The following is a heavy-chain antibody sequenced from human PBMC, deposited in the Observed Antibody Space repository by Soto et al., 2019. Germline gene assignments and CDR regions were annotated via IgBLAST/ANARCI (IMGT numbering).Heavy chain of an antibody. J-gene: IGHJ4*02. CDR3: AKDIVVVPAAMQEAPDFDY. Sequence: GGSLRLSCAASGFTFSSYGMHWVRQAPGKGLEWVAVISYDGSNKYYADSVKGRFTISRDNSKKTLYLQMNSLRAEDTAVYYCAKDIVVVPAAMQEAPDFDYWGQGTLVTVSS. V-gene: IGHV3-30*18. CDR1: GFTFSSYG. D-gene: IGHD2-2*01. CDR2: ISYDGSNK.